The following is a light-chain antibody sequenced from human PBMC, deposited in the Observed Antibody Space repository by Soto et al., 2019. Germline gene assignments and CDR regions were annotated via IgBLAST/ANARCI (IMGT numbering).Light chain of an antibody. CDR3: CSYAGTSSFVL. Sequence: QSVLTQPASVSGSPGQSITISCTGTRTDVGSYDLVSWYQQLPGKVPKLVIYEVTKRPSGVSNRFYGSKSGNTASLTISGLQAEDEADYYCCSYAGTSSFVLFGGGTKLTVL. CDR2: EVT. CDR1: RTDVGSYDL. V-gene: IGLV2-23*02. J-gene: IGLJ2*01.